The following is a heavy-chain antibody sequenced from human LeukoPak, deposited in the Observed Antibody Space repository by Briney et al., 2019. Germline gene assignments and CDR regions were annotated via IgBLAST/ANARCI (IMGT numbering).Heavy chain of an antibody. V-gene: IGHV3-74*01. CDR3: ARGNYYNMDV. J-gene: IGHJ6*02. CDR2: INGGGSSA. CDR1: AFTFNTFW. Sequence: GSLRLSCAASAFTFNTFWMHWVRQAPGKGLVWVSRINGGGSSADYADSVKGRFTISRDNAKNTLYLQMNSLRAEDTAVHYCARGNYYNMDVWGQGTTVTVSS.